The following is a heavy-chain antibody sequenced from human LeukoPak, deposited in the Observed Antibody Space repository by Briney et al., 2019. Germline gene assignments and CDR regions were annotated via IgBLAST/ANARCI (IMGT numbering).Heavy chain of an antibody. CDR2: IYYTGST. CDR1: GGSISSSSYY. D-gene: IGHD6-19*01. J-gene: IGHJ5*02. CDR3: ARSIRIAVAGTGWFDP. Sequence: SETLSLTCTVSGGSISSSSYYWGWIRQPPGKGLEWIGNIYYTGSTYYNPSLKSRVAVSVDTSKNQFSLKLSSVTAADTAVYYCARSIRIAVAGTGWFDPWGQGTLVTVSS. V-gene: IGHV4-39*07.